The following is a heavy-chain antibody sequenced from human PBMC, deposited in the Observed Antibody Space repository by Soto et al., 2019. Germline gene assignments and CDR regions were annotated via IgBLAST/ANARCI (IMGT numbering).Heavy chain of an antibody. J-gene: IGHJ3*02. D-gene: IGHD3-22*01. CDR2: ITYDGSNK. V-gene: IGHV3-30*18. Sequence: QVQLVESGGGVVQPGRSLRLCCAASGFTFSNYDMHWVRQAPGKGLEWVAVITYDGSNKYYADSVKGRFTISRDNSKNTLYLQMHSLRAEDTAVYYCAKVLSIIVADAFDIWGPGTKVTVSS. CDR3: AKVLSIIVADAFDI. CDR1: GFTFSNYD.